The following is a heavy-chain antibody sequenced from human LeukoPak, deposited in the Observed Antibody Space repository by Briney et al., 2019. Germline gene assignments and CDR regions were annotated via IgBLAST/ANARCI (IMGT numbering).Heavy chain of an antibody. CDR3: ARRRGATTHYFDY. CDR2: IYYSGST. CDR1: GGSISSSSYY. J-gene: IGHJ4*02. V-gene: IGHV4-39*01. Sequence: SETLSLTCTISGGSISSSSYYWGWIRQPPGKRQEWIGSIYYSGSTYYNPSLKSRVTISVDTSKNQFSLKLSSVTAADTAVYYCARRRGATTHYFDYWGQGTLVTVSS. D-gene: IGHD1-26*01.